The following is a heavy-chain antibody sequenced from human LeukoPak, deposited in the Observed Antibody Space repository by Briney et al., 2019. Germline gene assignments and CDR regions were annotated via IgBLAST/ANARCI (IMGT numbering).Heavy chain of an antibody. CDR1: GFTFSSYW. CDR2: IKQDGSQK. CDR3: ARDEPGDSYGLY. J-gene: IGHJ4*02. V-gene: IGHV3-7*05. D-gene: IGHD5-18*01. Sequence: GGSLRLSCAVSGFTFSSYWMNWVRQAPGKGLEWVANIKQDGSQKYYVDSVRGRFTISRDNAKNSLYLQLNSLRAEDTAVYYCARDEPGDSYGLYWGQGTLVTVSS.